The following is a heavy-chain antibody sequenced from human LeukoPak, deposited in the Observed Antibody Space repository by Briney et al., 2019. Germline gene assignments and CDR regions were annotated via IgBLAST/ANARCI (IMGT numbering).Heavy chain of an antibody. V-gene: IGHV3-30-3*01. CDR2: ISYDGTNK. CDR1: GFTFSNYA. CDR3: ARAPMSYDSSGFGGAFDI. D-gene: IGHD3-22*01. J-gene: IGHJ3*02. Sequence: GRSLRLSCAASGFTFSNYAMHWVRQAPGKGLDWVAVISYDGTNKYYADSVKGRFTISRDNSKNTMYLQMNSLRAEDTAMYYCARAPMSYDSSGFGGAFDIWGQGTMVTVSS.